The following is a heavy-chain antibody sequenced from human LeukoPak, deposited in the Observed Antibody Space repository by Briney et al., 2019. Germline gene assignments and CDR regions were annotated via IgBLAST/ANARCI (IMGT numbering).Heavy chain of an antibody. CDR2: IYTSGGT. J-gene: IGHJ4*02. CDR3: ARRSHSPSGSPY. Sequence: SETLSLTCTVSGDSISSYYWSWIRQPPGKGLEWIGYIYTSGGTNYIPSLKGRVTISIDTSKNQFSLKLSSVTAADTAVYYCARRSHSPSGSPYWGQGTHVTVSS. CDR1: GDSISSYY. V-gene: IGHV4-4*09. D-gene: IGHD3-10*01.